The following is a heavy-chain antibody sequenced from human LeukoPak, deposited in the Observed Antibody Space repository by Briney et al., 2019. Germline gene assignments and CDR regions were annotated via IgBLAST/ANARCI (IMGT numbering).Heavy chain of an antibody. D-gene: IGHD4-11*01. J-gene: IGHJ6*02. CDR2: ISGGGGST. CDR1: GFTFSNYA. CDR3: ALTYSPIYYYYGMDV. V-gene: IGHV3-23*01. Sequence: GGSLRLSCAASGFTFSNYAMSWVRQAPGKGLEWVSTISGGGGSTYYADSVKGRFTISRDNSRNTLYLQMNSLRAEDTAVYYCALTYSPIYYYYGMDVWGQGTTVTVSS.